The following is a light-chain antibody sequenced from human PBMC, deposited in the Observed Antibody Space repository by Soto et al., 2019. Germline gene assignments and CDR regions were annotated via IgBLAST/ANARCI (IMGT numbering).Light chain of an antibody. CDR2: TAS. CDR3: QQSYSTPPFT. V-gene: IGKV1-39*01. Sequence: DIQMTQFPSSLSAFVGDRVTITCRASQSISSYLNWYQQKPGKAPNLLISTASTLEGGVPSRFSGSGSGTDFTLTISSLQPEDFATYYCQQSYSTPPFTFGPGTKVDIK. CDR1: QSISSY. J-gene: IGKJ3*01.